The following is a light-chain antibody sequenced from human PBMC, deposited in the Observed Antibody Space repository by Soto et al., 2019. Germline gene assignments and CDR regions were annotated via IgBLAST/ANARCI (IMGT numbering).Light chain of an antibody. CDR2: RNH. J-gene: IGLJ2*01. CDR3: AAWDDSLRAVV. V-gene: IGLV1-44*01. CDR1: RSNIGTYP. Sequence: QPVLTQSPSASATPGQRATISCSGSRSNIGTYPVHCYQQLPGTAPTLLIFRNHQRPSGVPDRFSGSKSGTSASLAISGPQSEDEADYYCAAWDDSLRAVVFGGGTKVTVL.